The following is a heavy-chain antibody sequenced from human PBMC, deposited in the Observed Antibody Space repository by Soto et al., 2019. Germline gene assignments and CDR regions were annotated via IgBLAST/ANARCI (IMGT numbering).Heavy chain of an antibody. CDR2: ISSSSSYI. CDR1: GFTFISYS. J-gene: IGHJ6*02. CDR3: ARGTQSSSLYGMDV. Sequence: WGSLSLSCASSGFTFISYSMNWVRQAPGKGLEWVSSISSSSSYIYYADSVKGRFTISRDNAKNSLYLQMNSLRAEDTAVYYCARGTQSSSLYGMDVWGQGTTVTVSS. D-gene: IGHD2-2*01. V-gene: IGHV3-21*01.